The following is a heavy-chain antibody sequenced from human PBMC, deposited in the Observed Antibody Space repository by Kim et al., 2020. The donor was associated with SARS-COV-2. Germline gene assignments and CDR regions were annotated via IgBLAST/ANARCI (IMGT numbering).Heavy chain of an antibody. V-gene: IGHV1-69*01. CDR3: ARGGSSSWFAVDMDV. J-gene: IGHJ6*02. D-gene: IGHD6-13*01. Sequence: AQKFQGRVTITADESTSTAYMELSSLRSEDTAVYYCARGGSSSWFAVDMDVWGQGTTVTVSS.